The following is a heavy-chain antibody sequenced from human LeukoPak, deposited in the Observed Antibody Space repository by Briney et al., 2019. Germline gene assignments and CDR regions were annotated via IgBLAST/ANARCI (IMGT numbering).Heavy chain of an antibody. CDR1: GFTFSSYA. Sequence: GGSLRLSCAASGFTFSSYAMHWVRQAPGKGLEWVAVISYDGSNKYYADSVKGRFTISRDNSKNTQYLQMNSLRAEDTAVYYCAKDASYYPRYFDYWGQGTLVTVSS. D-gene: IGHD3-10*01. J-gene: IGHJ4*02. V-gene: IGHV3-30-3*01. CDR3: AKDASYYPRYFDY. CDR2: ISYDGSNK.